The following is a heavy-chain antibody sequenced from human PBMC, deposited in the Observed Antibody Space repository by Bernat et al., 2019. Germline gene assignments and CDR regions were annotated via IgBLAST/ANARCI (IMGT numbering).Heavy chain of an antibody. CDR2: IYHSGST. CDR3: ARGVLTVTTLYYYYGMDV. CDR1: GGSISSSNW. J-gene: IGHJ6*02. V-gene: IGHV4-4*02. Sequence: QVQLQESGPGLVKPSGTLSLTCAVSGGSISSSNWWSWVRQPPGKGLEWIGEIYHSGSTNSNPSLKSRVTISVDKSKNQFSLKLSSVTAADTAVYYCARGVLTVTTLYYYYGMDVWGQGTTVTVSS. D-gene: IGHD4-17*01.